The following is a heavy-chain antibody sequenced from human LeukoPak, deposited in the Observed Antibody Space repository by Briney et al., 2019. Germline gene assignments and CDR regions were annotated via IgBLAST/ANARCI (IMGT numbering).Heavy chain of an antibody. Sequence: ASVKVSCKASGYTFSSYAMNWVRQAPGQGLEWMGWINTNTGNPTYAQGFTGRFVFSLDTSVSTAYLQISSLKAEDTAVYYCARERYSSSWYSYYYYYYMDVWGKGTTVTVSS. D-gene: IGHD6-13*01. J-gene: IGHJ6*03. CDR3: ARERYSSSWYSYYYYYYMDV. V-gene: IGHV7-4-1*02. CDR2: INTNTGNP. CDR1: GYTFSSYA.